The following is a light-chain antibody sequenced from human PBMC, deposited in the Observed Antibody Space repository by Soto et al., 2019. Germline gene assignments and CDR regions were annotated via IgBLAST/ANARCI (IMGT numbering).Light chain of an antibody. J-gene: IGKJ1*01. V-gene: IGKV1-5*01. CDR1: QSIVNW. CDR3: QQYNSYPRT. Sequence: GDRVTITCRASQSIVNWLAWYQQKPGKAPKLLIYDASSLESGVPSRFSGSGSGTEFTLTISSLQPDDFATYYCQQYNSYPRTFGQGTKVEIK. CDR2: DAS.